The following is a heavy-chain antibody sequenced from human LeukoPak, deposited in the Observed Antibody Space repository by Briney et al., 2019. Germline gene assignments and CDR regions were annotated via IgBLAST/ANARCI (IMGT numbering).Heavy chain of an antibody. D-gene: IGHD3-22*01. CDR2: FDPEDGET. CDR3: GTVPARFVVVNYNSYYFDN. CDR1: GYPLTELS. V-gene: IGHV1-24*01. Sequence: GASVKVSCKVSGYPLTELSMHWVRQAPGKGLEWVGGFDPEDGETVYAQKFQGRVTMTEDTSTDTAYMELSRLRSEDTAVYYCGTVPARFVVVNYNSYYFDNWGQGTLVTVSS. J-gene: IGHJ4*02.